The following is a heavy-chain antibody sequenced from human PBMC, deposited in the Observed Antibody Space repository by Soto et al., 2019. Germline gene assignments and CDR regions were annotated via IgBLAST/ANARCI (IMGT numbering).Heavy chain of an antibody. Sequence: QVQLVQSGAEVKKPGASVKVSCKASGYTFTSYGISWVRQAPGQGLEWRGWISAYNGNTNYAQKLQRRVTRTTDTSSRTAYMELRSLRSDDTAVYYCARAGGLTYYDFWGITDGYYGMDVW. CDR3: ARAGGLTYYDFWGITDGYYGMDV. D-gene: IGHD3-3*01. CDR2: ISAYNGNT. J-gene: IGHJ6*01. CDR1: GYTFTSYG. V-gene: IGHV1-18*04.